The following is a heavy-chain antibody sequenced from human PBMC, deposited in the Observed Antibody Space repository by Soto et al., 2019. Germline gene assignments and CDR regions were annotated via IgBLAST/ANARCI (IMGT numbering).Heavy chain of an antibody. CDR3: AKTMGDCSGGSCYGAYSMDV. J-gene: IGHJ6*02. D-gene: IGHD2-15*01. CDR1: GFSFNTYA. V-gene: IGHV3-23*01. CDR2: VSASGGST. Sequence: EVRLLESGGGLVQPGGSLRLSCAASGFSFNTYAMSWVRQARGKGPEWVSTVSASGGSTYSADSVKGRFTISRDNSKNTVHLQMNSLRAEDTAVYYCAKTMGDCSGGSCYGAYSMDVWGQGITVTVSS.